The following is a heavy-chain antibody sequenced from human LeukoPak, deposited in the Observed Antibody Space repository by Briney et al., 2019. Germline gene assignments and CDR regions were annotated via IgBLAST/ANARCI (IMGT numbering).Heavy chain of an antibody. J-gene: IGHJ4*02. CDR2: ISSSSSTI. CDR3: AKAPTHYDSSGYYLQDY. CDR1: GFTFSGYS. V-gene: IGHV3-48*02. Sequence: SGGSLRLSCAASGFTFSGYSMKWVRQAPGKGLEWVSYISSSSSTIYYADSVKGRFTISRDNAKNSLYLQMNSLRDEDTAVYYCAKAPTHYDSSGYYLQDYWGQGTLVTVSS. D-gene: IGHD3-22*01.